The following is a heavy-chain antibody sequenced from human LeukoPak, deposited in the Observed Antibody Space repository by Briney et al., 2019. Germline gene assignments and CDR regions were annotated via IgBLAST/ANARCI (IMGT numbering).Heavy chain of an antibody. Sequence: GGSLRLSCAASGFTFNNYWMHWVRQAPGKGRVWVSRIDNGGRDTTYADSVRGRFTISRDNGKNTLYLQMNSPRPEDTAVYYCARDRPHNWFDPWGQGTLVTVSS. CDR2: IDNGGRDT. V-gene: IGHV3-74*03. CDR1: GFTFNNYW. CDR3: ARDRPHNWFDP. J-gene: IGHJ5*02.